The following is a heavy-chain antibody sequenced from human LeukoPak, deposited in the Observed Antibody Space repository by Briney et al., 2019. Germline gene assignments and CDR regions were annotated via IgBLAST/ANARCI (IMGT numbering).Heavy chain of an antibody. V-gene: IGHV1-2*02. J-gene: IGHJ6*02. CDR2: INPNSGGT. Sequence: ASVKVSCKASGYTFTGYYMHWVRQAPGQGLEWMGWINPNSGGTNYAQKFQGRVTMTRDTSISTAYMELSRLRSDDTAVYYCARDQCSSTGCYANYYYGMDVWGQGTTVTVSS. D-gene: IGHD2-2*01. CDR1: GYTFTGYY. CDR3: ARDQCSSTGCYANYYYGMDV.